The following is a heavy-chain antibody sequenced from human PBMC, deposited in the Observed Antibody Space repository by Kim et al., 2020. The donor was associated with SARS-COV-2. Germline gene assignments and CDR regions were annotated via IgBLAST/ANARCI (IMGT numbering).Heavy chain of an antibody. Sequence: SETLSLTCTVSGGSISSSSYYWGWIRQPPGKGLEWIGSIYYSGSTYYNPSLKSRVTISVDTSKNQFSLKLSSVTAADTAVYYCARPLWFGELLPLGYWGQGTLVTVSS. CDR3: ARPLWFGELLPLGY. J-gene: IGHJ4*02. V-gene: IGHV4-39*01. D-gene: IGHD3-10*01. CDR1: GGSISSSSYY. CDR2: IYYSGST.